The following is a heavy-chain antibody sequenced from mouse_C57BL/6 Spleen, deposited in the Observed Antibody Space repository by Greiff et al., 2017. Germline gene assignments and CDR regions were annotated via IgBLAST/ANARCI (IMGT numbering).Heavy chain of an antibody. CDR2: ISSGGDYI. J-gene: IGHJ4*01. CDR1: GFTFSSYA. D-gene: IGHD2-3*01. CDR3: TREGESGDGYYLYAMDY. V-gene: IGHV5-9-1*02. Sequence: EVQVVESGEGLVKPGGSLKLSCAASGFTFSSYAMSWVRQTPEKRLEWVAYISSGGDYIYYADTVKGRFTISRDNARNTLYLQMSSLKSEDTAMYYCTREGESGDGYYLYAMDYWGQGTSVTVSS.